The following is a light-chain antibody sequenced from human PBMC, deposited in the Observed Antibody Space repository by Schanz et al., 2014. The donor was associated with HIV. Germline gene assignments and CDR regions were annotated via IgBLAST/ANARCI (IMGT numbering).Light chain of an antibody. Sequence: DIVLTQSPGTLSLSPGERATLSCRASQYVSNNYLSWHQQKPGQAPRLLIFGASGRATGIPDRFSANGSETEFTLSISSLQSEDFAVYYCQQYRNWPYTFGQGTKLDIK. V-gene: IGKV3-20*01. J-gene: IGKJ2*01. CDR3: QQYRNWPYT. CDR2: GAS. CDR1: QYVSNNY.